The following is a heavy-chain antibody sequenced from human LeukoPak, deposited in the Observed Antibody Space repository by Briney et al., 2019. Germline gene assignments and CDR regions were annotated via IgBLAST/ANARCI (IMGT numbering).Heavy chain of an antibody. V-gene: IGHV4-59*01. CDR3: ARADYYGSGSSNDY. Sequence: SETLSLTCTVSGGSISSYYWSWIRQPPGKGLEWLGYIYYSGSTNYNPSLKSRVTISVDTSKNQFSLKLSSVPAADTAVYYCARADYYGSGSSNDYWGQGTLVTVSS. J-gene: IGHJ4*02. D-gene: IGHD3-10*01. CDR1: GGSISSYY. CDR2: IYYSGST.